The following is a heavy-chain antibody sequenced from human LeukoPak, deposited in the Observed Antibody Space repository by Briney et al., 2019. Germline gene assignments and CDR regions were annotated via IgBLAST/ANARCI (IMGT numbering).Heavy chain of an antibody. CDR3: AKDHRASWIAAAFVPVSYFDY. J-gene: IGHJ4*02. V-gene: IGHV6-1*01. CDR1: GDSVSSNSAA. D-gene: IGHD6-13*01. Sequence: SQTLSLTCAISGDSVSSNSAAWNWIRQSPSRGLEWLGRTYYRSKWYNDYAVSVKSRITINPDTSKNQFSLQLNSVTPEDTAVYYCAKDHRASWIAAAFVPVSYFDYWGQGTLVTVSS. CDR2: TYYRSKWYN.